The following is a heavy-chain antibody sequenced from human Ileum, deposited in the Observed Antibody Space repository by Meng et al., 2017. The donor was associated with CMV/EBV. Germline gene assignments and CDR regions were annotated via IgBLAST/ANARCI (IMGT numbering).Heavy chain of an antibody. D-gene: IGHD4-17*01. CDR2: INAANGNT. J-gene: IGHJ4*02. V-gene: IGHV1-3*01. CDR1: GYTFTNYA. Sequence: SCKASGYTFTNYAVHWLRQAPGQSLEWMGWINAANGNTKYSQNFQGRVTFTRDTSANTAYMEVSSLRSEDTAVYYCARIESGAHFDCWGQGTLVTVSS. CDR3: ARIESGAHFDC.